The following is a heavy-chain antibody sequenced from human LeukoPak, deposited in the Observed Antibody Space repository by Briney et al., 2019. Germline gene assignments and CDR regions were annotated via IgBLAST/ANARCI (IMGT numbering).Heavy chain of an antibody. CDR3: ARDYLEGSDSSGYYSFDY. D-gene: IGHD3-22*01. Sequence: ASVKVSCKASGYTFTSYDINWVRQAPGQGLEWMGIINPSGGSTSYAQKFQGRVTMTRDTSTSTVYMELSSLRSEDTAVYYCARDYLEGSDSSGYYSFDYWGQGTLVTVSS. J-gene: IGHJ4*02. V-gene: IGHV1-46*01. CDR1: GYTFTSYD. CDR2: INPSGGST.